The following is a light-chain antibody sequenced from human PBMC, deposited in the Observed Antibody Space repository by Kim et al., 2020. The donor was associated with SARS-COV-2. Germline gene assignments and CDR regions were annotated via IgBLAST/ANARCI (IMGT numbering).Light chain of an antibody. CDR3: QQYDRSPYT. V-gene: IGKV3-20*01. J-gene: IGKJ2*01. CDR2: GTS. Sequence: LSPGERATLSCRASQNGASNHLAWFQQKPGQAPRLLVYGTSSRATGIPDRFSGSGSGTDFTLTISRLEPEDFAIYYCQQYDRSPYTFGQGTKLEI. CDR1: QNGASNH.